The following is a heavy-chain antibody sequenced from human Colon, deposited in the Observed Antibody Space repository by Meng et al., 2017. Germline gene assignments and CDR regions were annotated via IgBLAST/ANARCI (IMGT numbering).Heavy chain of an antibody. CDR1: GGSISSNYW. Sequence: VQLPESGPGLVKPSGTLSLTCAVSGGSISSNYWWSWVRQSPKKGLEWIGEIHHGGTTNYNPSLKSRVTISVDTSNNQFSLKLSSVAAADTAVYYCARIDYGGNGIEKYFFDYWGQGTLVTVSS. V-gene: IGHV4-4*02. D-gene: IGHD4-23*01. CDR3: ARIDYGGNGIEKYFFDY. J-gene: IGHJ4*02. CDR2: IHHGGTT.